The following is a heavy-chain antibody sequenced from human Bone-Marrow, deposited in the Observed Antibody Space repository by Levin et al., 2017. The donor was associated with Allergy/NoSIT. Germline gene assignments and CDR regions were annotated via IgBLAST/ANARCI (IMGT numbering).Heavy chain of an antibody. V-gene: IGHV2-5*01. D-gene: IGHD4-17*01. CDR1: GFSLSTSGVG. CDR3: ASTVTDY. J-gene: IGHJ4*02. Sequence: ESGPTLVKPTQTLTLTCTFSGFSLSTSGVGVGWLRQPTGKPLEWLDLIYWKDNKHYSPSLKSRLTITKDTSRNQVVLTMTNMDPVDTATYFCASTVTDYWGQGTLVTVSS. CDR2: IYWKDNK.